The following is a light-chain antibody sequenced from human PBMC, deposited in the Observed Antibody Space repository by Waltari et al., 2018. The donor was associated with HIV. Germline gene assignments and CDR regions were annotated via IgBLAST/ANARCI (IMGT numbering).Light chain of an antibody. V-gene: IGKV4-1*01. J-gene: IGKJ1*01. CDR1: QSVFSSSSSRDF. CDR3: QEYFSPRRT. CDR2: WGS. Sequence: DIVMTQSPDSLSVSVGERDTIICRSSQSVFSSSSSRDFLAWYQQKPGQSPKVLFYWGSTRESGVPDRFSVSGSGTDFTLTISSLQAEDVAVYFCQEYFSPRRTFGQGTKVEV.